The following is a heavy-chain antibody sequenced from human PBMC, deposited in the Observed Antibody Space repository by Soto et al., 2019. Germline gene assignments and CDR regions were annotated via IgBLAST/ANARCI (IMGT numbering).Heavy chain of an antibody. Sequence: PGESLKISCKGSGYRFTSYWIGWVRQMPGKGLEWMGTIYPGDSDTRYSPSFQGQVTISADKSTTTAYLQWSGLKASDTAMYCCARRYNAYYFDYWGQGISVTVSS. CDR1: GYRFTSYW. V-gene: IGHV5-51*01. CDR3: ARRYNAYYFDY. CDR2: IYPGDSDT. J-gene: IGHJ4*02. D-gene: IGHD1-1*01.